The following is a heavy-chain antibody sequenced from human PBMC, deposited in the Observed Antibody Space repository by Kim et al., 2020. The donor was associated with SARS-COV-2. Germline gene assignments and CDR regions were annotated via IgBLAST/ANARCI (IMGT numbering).Heavy chain of an antibody. CDR2: ISSSSSII. CDR1: GFTFSSYS. Sequence: GGSLRLSCAASGFTFSSYSMNWVRQAPGKGLEWVSYISSSSSIIYYADSVKGRFTISRDNAKNSLYLQMNSLRDEDTAVYYCARDRGNDYGDYGPYYYGMDVWGQGTTVTVSS. D-gene: IGHD4-17*01. V-gene: IGHV3-48*02. J-gene: IGHJ6*02. CDR3: ARDRGNDYGDYGPYYYGMDV.